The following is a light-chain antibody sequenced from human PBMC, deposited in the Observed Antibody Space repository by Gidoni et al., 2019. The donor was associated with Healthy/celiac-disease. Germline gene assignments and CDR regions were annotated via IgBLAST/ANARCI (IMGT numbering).Light chain of an antibody. J-gene: IGLJ1*01. CDR3: SAYAGSNV. CDR1: SSDVGGYNY. V-gene: IGLV2-8*01. Sequence: QSALTQPPSASGSPGQSVTISCTGTSSDVGGYNYVSWYQQHPGKAPKLMIYEVSKRPSGVADRFSGSKSGNTASLTVSVLQAEDEADYYCSAYAGSNVFGTGTKVTVL. CDR2: EVS.